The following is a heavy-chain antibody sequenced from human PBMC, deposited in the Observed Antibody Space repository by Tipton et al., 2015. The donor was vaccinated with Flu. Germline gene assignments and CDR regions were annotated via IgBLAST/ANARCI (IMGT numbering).Heavy chain of an antibody. CDR2: IYHNGRT. J-gene: IGHJ5*02. CDR3: ARGDALYDYASGREGFDP. CDR1: GDSITQYY. V-gene: IGHV4-59*01. Sequence: TLSLTCSVSGDSITQYYWNWIRQPPGKGLEWIGYIYHNGRTNYNPSLRSRATISADTSTNQLSLRLTSATAADTAIYFCARGDALYDYASGREGFDPWGQGTLVTVSS. D-gene: IGHD3-10*01.